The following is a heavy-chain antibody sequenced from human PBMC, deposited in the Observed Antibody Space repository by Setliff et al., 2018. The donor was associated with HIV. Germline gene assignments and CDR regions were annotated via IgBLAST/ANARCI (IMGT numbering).Heavy chain of an antibody. CDR1: GGSISSSSYD. CDR3: ARGWGHDGFDF. Sequence: SETLSLTCTVSGGSISSSSYDWGWIRQPPGKGLEWIGEINHSGSTNYNPSLKSRVTMSIDTSKNQFSLNVSSVTAADTAVYYCARGWGHDGFDFWGQGTMVTVSS. J-gene: IGHJ3*01. CDR2: INHSGST. V-gene: IGHV4-39*07. D-gene: IGHD7-27*01.